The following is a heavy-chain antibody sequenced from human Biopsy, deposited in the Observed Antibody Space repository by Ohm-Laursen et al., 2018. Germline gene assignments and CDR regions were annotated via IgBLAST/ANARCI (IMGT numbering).Heavy chain of an antibody. CDR3: ARDRGYYSDGTVPGYFDL. V-gene: IGHV4-59*01. CDR2: VYYTGST. CDR1: GDSISSYY. Sequence: GTLSLTCTVSGDSISSYYWSWIRQPPGKGLEWIGYVYYTGSTDYNPSLQSRVTISVDTSKNHFSLRLRSVTPADTAIYYCARDRGYYSDGTVPGYFDLWGRGTLVTVSS. J-gene: IGHJ2*01. D-gene: IGHD3-22*01.